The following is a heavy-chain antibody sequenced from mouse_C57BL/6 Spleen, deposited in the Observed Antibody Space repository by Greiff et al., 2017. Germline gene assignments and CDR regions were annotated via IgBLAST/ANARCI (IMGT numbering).Heavy chain of an antibody. V-gene: IGHV2-2*01. CDR1: GFSLTSYG. D-gene: IGHD1-1*01. Sequence: VQLVESGPGLVQPSQSLSITCTVSGFSLTSYGVHWVRQSPGKGLEWLGVIWSGGSTDYNAAFISRLSISKDNSKSQVFFKMNSLQADDTAIYYCARNSRITTVVAWYFDVWGTGTTVTVSS. CDR3: ARNSRITTVVAWYFDV. CDR2: IWSGGST. J-gene: IGHJ1*03.